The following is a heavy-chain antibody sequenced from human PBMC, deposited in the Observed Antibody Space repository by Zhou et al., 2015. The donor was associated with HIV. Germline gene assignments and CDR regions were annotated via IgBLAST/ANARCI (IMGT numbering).Heavy chain of an antibody. J-gene: IGHJ6*02. D-gene: IGHD6-6*01. CDR1: GGTFSSYT. CDR3: ARVAEYSSSSHYYYYGMDV. CDR2: IIPILGIA. V-gene: IGHV1-69*02. Sequence: QVQLVQSGAEVKKPGSSVKVSCKASGGTFSSYTISWVRQAPGQGLEWMGRIIPILGIANYAQKFQGRVTITADKSTSTAYMELSSLRSEDTAVYYCARVAEYSSSSHYYYYGMDVWGQGP.